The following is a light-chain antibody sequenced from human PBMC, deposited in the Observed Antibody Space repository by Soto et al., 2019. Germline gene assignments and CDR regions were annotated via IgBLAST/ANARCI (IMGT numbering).Light chain of an antibody. CDR3: GTWDPSLSAVV. CDR1: SSNIGNNY. J-gene: IGLJ2*01. V-gene: IGLV1-51*01. CDR2: DNN. Sequence: SVLTQPPSVSAAPGQKVTISCSGSSSNIGNNYVSWYQHLPGTAPKLLIYDNNERPSGIPDRFSGSKSGTSATLGITGLKTGDEADYYCGTWDPSLSAVVFGGGTKLTVL.